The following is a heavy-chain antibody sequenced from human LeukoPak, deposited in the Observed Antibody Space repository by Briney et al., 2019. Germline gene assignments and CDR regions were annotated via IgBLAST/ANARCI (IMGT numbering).Heavy chain of an antibody. CDR1: GYTFTSYD. V-gene: IGHV1-2*06. CDR2: INPNSGGT. J-gene: IGHJ4*02. CDR3: ARDFSGSGSYYNGDY. Sequence: ASVKVSCKASGYTFTSYDINWVRQAPGQGLEWMGRINPNSGGTNYAQKFQGRVTMTRDTSISTAYMELSRLRSDDTAVYYCARDFSGSGSYYNGDYWGQGTLVTVSS. D-gene: IGHD3-10*01.